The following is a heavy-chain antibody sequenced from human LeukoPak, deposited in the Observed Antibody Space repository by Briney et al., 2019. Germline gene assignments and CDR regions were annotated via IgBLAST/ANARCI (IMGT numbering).Heavy chain of an antibody. Sequence: GGSLRLSCAASGFTFSSYGITWVRQAPGKGLEWVSTISATGGSTYYADSVKGRFTISRDNSKDTLYLQMNSLRAEDTAVYYCAKGGYSSGWRNYFDYWVQGTLVTVSS. V-gene: IGHV3-23*01. CDR3: AKGGYSSGWRNYFDY. J-gene: IGHJ4*02. CDR1: GFTFSSYG. D-gene: IGHD6-19*01. CDR2: ISATGGST.